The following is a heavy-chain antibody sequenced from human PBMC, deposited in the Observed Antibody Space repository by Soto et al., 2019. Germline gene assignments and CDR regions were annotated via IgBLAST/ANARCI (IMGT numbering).Heavy chain of an antibody. V-gene: IGHV4-39*01. CDR3: ARHYDFWSGYYRSYYYYGMDV. CDR1: GGSISSSSYY. CDR2: IYYSGST. J-gene: IGHJ6*02. Sequence: SETLSLTCTVSGGSISSSSYYWGWIRQPPGKGLEWIGSIYYSGSTYYNPSLKSRVTISVDTSKIQFSLKLSSVTAADTAVYYCARHYDFWSGYYRSYYYYGMDVWGQGTTVT. D-gene: IGHD3-3*01.